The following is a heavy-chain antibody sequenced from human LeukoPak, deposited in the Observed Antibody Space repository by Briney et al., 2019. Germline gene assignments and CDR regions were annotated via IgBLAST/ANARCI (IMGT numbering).Heavy chain of an antibody. Sequence: GRSLRLSCAASGFTFSSYGMHWVRQAPGKGLEWVAVIWYDGSNKYYADSVKGRFTISRDNSKNTLYLQMNSLRAEDTAVYYCARAFGGFTRHTTAYFDYWGQGTLVTVSS. D-gene: IGHD2-15*01. V-gene: IGHV3-33*01. J-gene: IGHJ4*02. CDR3: ARAFGGFTRHTTAYFDY. CDR2: IWYDGSNK. CDR1: GFTFSSYG.